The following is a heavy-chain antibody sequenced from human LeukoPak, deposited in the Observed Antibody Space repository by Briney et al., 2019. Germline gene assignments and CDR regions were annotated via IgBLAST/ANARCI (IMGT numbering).Heavy chain of an antibody. D-gene: IGHD6-19*01. Sequence: SETLSLTCTVSGGSISSYYWSWIRQPPGKGLEWIGYIYYSGSTNYNPSLKSRVTISVDASKNQFSLKLSSVTAADTVVYYCARVDRLAVAGPYYYYYYYMDVWGKGTTVTVSS. J-gene: IGHJ6*03. CDR1: GGSISSYY. V-gene: IGHV4-59*01. CDR3: ARVDRLAVAGPYYYYYYYMDV. CDR2: IYYSGST.